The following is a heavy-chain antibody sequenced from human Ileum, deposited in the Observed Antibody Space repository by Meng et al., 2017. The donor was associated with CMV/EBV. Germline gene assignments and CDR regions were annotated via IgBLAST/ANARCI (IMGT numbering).Heavy chain of an antibody. CDR1: GFSFEDYG. CDR2: VNWKGGST. J-gene: IGHJ4*01. D-gene: IGHD1-26*01. Sequence: GESLKISCAASGFSFEDYGMSWVRQVPGKGLEWLSGVNWKGGSTGYVDPVKGRFTISRDNARNSLYLQMNSLRAEDTALYHCARDAGGGSSSRYW. V-gene: IGHV3-20*01. CDR3: ARDAGGGSSSRY.